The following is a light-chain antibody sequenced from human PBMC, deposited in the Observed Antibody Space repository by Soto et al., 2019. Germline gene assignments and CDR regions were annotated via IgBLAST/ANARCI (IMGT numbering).Light chain of an antibody. J-gene: IGKJ4*01. CDR2: DAS. CDR3: QQFSSYPLT. Sequence: EIVMTQSPVTLSVSPGERATLSCRASQSVRSNLAWYQQKPGQAPRLLMYDASTRATGIPARFSGSGSGTEFTLTISRLEPEDFAVYYCQQFSSYPLTFGGGTKVDI. CDR1: QSVRSN. V-gene: IGKV3-15*01.